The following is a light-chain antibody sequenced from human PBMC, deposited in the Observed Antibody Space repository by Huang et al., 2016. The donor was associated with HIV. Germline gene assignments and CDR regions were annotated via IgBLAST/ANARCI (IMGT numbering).Light chain of an antibody. CDR1: QNVGSN. CDR2: AAS. V-gene: IGKV3-15*01. Sequence: EVLMTQSPDILSVSPGDRATFSCRASQNVGSNLAWYQQRRGQAPRLLIYAASTRATGVPALFSGGGSGTEFTLTISRLQSEDFATYYCQQYNTWPPWAFGQGTTVEI. CDR3: QQYNTWPPWA. J-gene: IGKJ1*01.